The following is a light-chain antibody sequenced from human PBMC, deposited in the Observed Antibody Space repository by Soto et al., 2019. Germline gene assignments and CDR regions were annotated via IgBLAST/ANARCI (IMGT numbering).Light chain of an antibody. CDR1: QDIRKY. CDR3: QQYDNLPLT. CDR2: DAS. V-gene: IGKV1-33*01. J-gene: IGKJ5*01. Sequence: IQMTQSPSSLSASVGDRATITCRASQDIRKYLNWYQQKPGKAPKLLIYDASSLETGVPSRFSGSGSGTDFTLTISSLQPEDFATYYCQQYDNLPLTFGQGTRLEIK.